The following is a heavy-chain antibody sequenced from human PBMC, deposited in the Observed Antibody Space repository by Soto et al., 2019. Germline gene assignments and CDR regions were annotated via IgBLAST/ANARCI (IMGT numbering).Heavy chain of an antibody. V-gene: IGHV5-51*01. CDR3: ARPGFNPWVDAFDL. CDR2: IYPGDSDA. CDR1: GYPFANQW. J-gene: IGHJ3*01. Sequence: EVQLVQSGPEVKKPGESLRISCQASGYPFANQWVGWVRQMPGKGLEWMGIIYPGDSDARYSPSFEGQVTMSADKSINTTYLQWSSLKTSDTGIYYCARPGFNPWVDAFDLWGQGTTVTVSS.